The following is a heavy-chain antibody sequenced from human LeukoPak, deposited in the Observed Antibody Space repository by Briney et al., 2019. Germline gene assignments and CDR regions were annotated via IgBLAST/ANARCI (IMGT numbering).Heavy chain of an antibody. CDR2: TYYRSKWYN. Sequence: SQTLSLTCAISGDSVSSNTATWTWIRQSPSRGLEWLGRTYYRSKWYNDYAVSVKSRITINPGTSKNQFSLQLNSVTPEDTAVYYCARERGSPTWFDYWGQGTLVTVSS. CDR3: ARERGSPTWFDY. V-gene: IGHV6-1*01. CDR1: GDSVSSNTAT. D-gene: IGHD1-26*01. J-gene: IGHJ5*01.